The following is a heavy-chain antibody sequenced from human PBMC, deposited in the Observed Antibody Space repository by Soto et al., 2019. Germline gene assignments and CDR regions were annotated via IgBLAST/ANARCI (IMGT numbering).Heavy chain of an antibody. CDR2: IYYSGST. Sequence: SETLSLTCTVSGGSVSSGSYYWSWIRQPPGKRLEWIAYIYYSGSTNYNPSLKSRVTISVDTSKNQFSLKLSSVTAADTAVYYCAREYSGSYYVIFDYWGQGALVTVSS. CDR1: GGSVSSGSYY. D-gene: IGHD1-26*01. J-gene: IGHJ4*02. V-gene: IGHV4-61*01. CDR3: AREYSGSYYVIFDY.